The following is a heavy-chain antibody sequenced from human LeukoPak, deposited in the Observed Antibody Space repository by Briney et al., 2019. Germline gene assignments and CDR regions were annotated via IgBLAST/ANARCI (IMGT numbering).Heavy chain of an antibody. J-gene: IGHJ4*02. CDR2: ISSSSSTI. D-gene: IGHD5-12*01. CDR1: GFTFSSYS. CDR3: ARDPYSGYDLQAFDY. Sequence: GGSLRLSCAASGFTFSSYSMNWGRQAPGRGLEWVSYISSSSSTIYYADSVKGRFTISRDNAKNSLYLQMNSLRAEDTAVYYCARDPYSGYDLQAFDYWGQGTLVTVSS. V-gene: IGHV3-48*01.